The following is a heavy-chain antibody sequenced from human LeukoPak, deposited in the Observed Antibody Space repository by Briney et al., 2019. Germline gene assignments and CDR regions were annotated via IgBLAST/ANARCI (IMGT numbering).Heavy chain of an antibody. D-gene: IGHD4-23*01. CDR2: IYPGDSDT. V-gene: IGHV5-51*01. CDR1: GYSFSTYW. Sequence: GESLKISCQGSGYSFSTYWIAWVRQVPGKGLEWMGIIYPGDSDTTYSPSFQGQVTISADKSISTAYLQWGSLKASDTAMYYCARRRWADAFDIWGQGTMVTVSS. CDR3: ARRRWADAFDI. J-gene: IGHJ3*02.